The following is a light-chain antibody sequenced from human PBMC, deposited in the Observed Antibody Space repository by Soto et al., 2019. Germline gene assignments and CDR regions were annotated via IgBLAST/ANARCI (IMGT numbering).Light chain of an antibody. V-gene: IGKV3-20*01. CDR2: AAS. J-gene: IGKJ2*01. Sequence: DMVLTQSPGTPSLSPGERATLSCRASRSFASSYLGWYQQKPGQAPRLLLYAASKRATGIPDRFSGSGSGTDFTLTINRLEPEDSAVYYCQQYGSSPPYTFGQGTKVEI. CDR1: RSFASSY. CDR3: QQYGSSPPYT.